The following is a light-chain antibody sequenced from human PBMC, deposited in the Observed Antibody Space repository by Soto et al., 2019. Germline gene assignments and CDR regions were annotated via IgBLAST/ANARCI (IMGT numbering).Light chain of an antibody. CDR3: QQYDNLPPWT. Sequence: EIVMTQCPATLSVSPGERATLSCKASQSVGTNLAWYQQKPGQAPRLLIYGASTRAAGVPARFSRGGSGTEFTLTISSLQSEDFAIYHCQQYDNLPPWTVGQGTKVEI. J-gene: IGKJ1*01. CDR1: QSVGTN. CDR2: GAS. V-gene: IGKV3-15*01.